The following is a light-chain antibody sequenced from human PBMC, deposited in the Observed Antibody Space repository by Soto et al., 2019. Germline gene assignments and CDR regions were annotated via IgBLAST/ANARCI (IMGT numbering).Light chain of an antibody. V-gene: IGKV3-20*01. CDR2: GAS. Sequence: DIVLTQSPGTLSVSLGDRATLSCRASQIISSSYLAWYQQKPGQGPRLLIYGASSRATGIPDRFSGSGSGTDFTLTISRLEPEDFAVYYCQQYGSSPWTFGQGTKVDIK. CDR1: QIISSSY. J-gene: IGKJ1*01. CDR3: QQYGSSPWT.